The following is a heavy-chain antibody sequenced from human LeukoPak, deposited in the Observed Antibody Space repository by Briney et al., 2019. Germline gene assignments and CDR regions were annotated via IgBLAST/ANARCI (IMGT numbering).Heavy chain of an antibody. D-gene: IGHD5-24*01. Sequence: GGSLRLSCTASGFTFSSHGINWVRQAPGKGLEWVSGISPNGVITYYADSVKGRFTISRDNSKGTVYLQMNSLRPEDTAVYYCAKDDAWLQFGDWGRGTLVTVSS. CDR2: ISPNGVIT. CDR3: AKDDAWLQFGD. V-gene: IGHV3-23*01. CDR1: GFTFSSHG. J-gene: IGHJ4*02.